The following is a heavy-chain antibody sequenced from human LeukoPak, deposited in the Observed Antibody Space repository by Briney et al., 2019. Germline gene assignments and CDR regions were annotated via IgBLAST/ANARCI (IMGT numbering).Heavy chain of an antibody. CDR1: GLIFSNYW. V-gene: IGHV3-7*01. CDR2: INMDGSEE. J-gene: IGHJ4*02. D-gene: IGHD3-16*02. Sequence: GGSLRLSCAASGLIFSNYWMTWVRQAPGKGLKWVANINMDGSEENYVDSVKGRFTISRDNAKNSLYLRMNSLRAEDTAVYYCTRDRWIDYWGQGTLVTVSS. CDR3: TRDRWIDY.